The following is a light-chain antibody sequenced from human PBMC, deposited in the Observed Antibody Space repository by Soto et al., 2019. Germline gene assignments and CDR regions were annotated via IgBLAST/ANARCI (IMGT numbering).Light chain of an antibody. Sequence: QSVLTQPASVSGSPGQSITISCTGTSSDIGGYDYVSWYQQRPGKAPKLMIYVVSNRPSGVSNRFSGSKSGNTASLTISGLQAEDEADYYCNSYTSSRALVFGTGTKVTVL. J-gene: IGLJ1*01. CDR3: NSYTSSRALV. CDR1: SSDIGGYDY. CDR2: VVS. V-gene: IGLV2-14*01.